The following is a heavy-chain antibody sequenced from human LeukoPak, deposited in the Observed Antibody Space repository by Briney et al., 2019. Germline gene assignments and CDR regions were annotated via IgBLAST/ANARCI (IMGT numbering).Heavy chain of an antibody. CDR2: VSGSGAIA. D-gene: IGHD1-26*01. J-gene: IGHJ4*02. V-gene: IGHV3-23*01. CDR3: AKDRSIGTYYTFDS. Sequence: GGSLRLSCAASGFTFNNYAMSWVRQAPGKGLEWVSTVSGSGAIAYYTDSDKGRFTISRDNSKNTLYLQLSSLTAKDTAVYYCAKDRSIGTYYTFDSWGQGTLVTVSS. CDR1: GFTFNNYA.